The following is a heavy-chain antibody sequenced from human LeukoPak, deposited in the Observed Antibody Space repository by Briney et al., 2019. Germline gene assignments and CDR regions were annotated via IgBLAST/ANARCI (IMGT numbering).Heavy chain of an antibody. CDR3: ARGRTKRITMVRGEMDV. J-gene: IGHJ6*04. D-gene: IGHD3-10*01. Sequence: SETLSLTCAVYGGSFSGYYWSCIRPPPGKGLEWSGELNHSGITNYNPSLKSRVTISVDTSKNQFSLKLSSVTAADTAVYYCARGRTKRITMVRGEMDVWGKGTTVTVSS. CDR2: LNHSGIT. CDR1: GGSFSGYY. V-gene: IGHV4-34*01.